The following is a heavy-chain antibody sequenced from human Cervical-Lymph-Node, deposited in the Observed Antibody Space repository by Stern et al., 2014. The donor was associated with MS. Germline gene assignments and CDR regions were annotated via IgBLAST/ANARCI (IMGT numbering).Heavy chain of an antibody. CDR3: AKGDGDSVGWYWLDC. Sequence: VQLVESGGGVVQPGRSLRLSCAASGFTFSTYGMHWVRQAPGRGLEWVAVMSNDGRNSYYADSVKGRFTISRDNSMNTLYLQMNSLRAEDTAVYYCAKGDGDSVGWYWLDCWGQGALVTVSS. CDR2: MSNDGRNS. D-gene: IGHD5/OR15-5a*01. J-gene: IGHJ4*02. V-gene: IGHV3-30*18. CDR1: GFTFSTYG.